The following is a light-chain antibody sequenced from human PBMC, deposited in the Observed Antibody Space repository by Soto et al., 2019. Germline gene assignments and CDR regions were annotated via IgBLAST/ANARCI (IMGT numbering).Light chain of an antibody. CDR3: QHYNSYSRT. V-gene: IGKV1-5*03. J-gene: IGKJ1*01. CDR1: KSIDTW. Sequence: DIQLTQSPSTLSASIGDRVTITCRASKSIDTWLAWYQQKPGKPPKLLIYKASSLQTGVPSRCSGSGSGTEFTRTINGLQPDDFATYDGQHYNSYSRTFGQGTKV. CDR2: KAS.